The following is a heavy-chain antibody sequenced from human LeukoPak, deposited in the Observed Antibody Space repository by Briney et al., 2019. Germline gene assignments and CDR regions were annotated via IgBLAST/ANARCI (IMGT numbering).Heavy chain of an antibody. CDR1: GGSITHTNY. CDR2: VNLQGST. J-gene: IGHJ4*02. Sequence: NPSGTLSLTCGVSGGSITHTNYWTWVRQPPGKGLEWIGEVNLQGSTNYNPSLMGRVAISVDTSENHISLQLTSVTAADTAVYYCAREGGPYRPLDYSGQGTLVTVSS. CDR3: AREGGPYRPLDY. V-gene: IGHV4-4*02.